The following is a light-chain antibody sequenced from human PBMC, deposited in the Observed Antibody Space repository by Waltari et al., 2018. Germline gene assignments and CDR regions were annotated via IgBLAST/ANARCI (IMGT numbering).Light chain of an antibody. CDR3: QQYNNWPRP. CDR1: QSVSSN. J-gene: IGKJ3*01. V-gene: IGKV3-15*01. CDR2: GAS. Sequence: EIVMTQSPATLSVSPGERATLSCRASQSVSSNLAGYQQKPGQAPRLLMYGASTRATGIPARFSGSGSGTEFTLTISSLQSEDFAVYYCQQYNNWPRPFGPGTKVDIK.